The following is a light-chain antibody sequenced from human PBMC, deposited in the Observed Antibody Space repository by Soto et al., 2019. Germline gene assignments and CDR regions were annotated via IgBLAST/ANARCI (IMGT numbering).Light chain of an antibody. J-gene: IGKJ2*01. CDR2: KVS. CDR1: QSLVHSDGNTY. V-gene: IGKV2-30*02. CDR3: MQGTHWTYT. Sequence: DVVMTQSPLSLPVTLGQPASISCRSSQSLVHSDGNTYLNWFHQRPGQSPRRLIYKVSNRDSGVPDRFSGSGSGTDFTLKISRVEAEDVGVYYCMQGTHWTYTFGQGTKLEI.